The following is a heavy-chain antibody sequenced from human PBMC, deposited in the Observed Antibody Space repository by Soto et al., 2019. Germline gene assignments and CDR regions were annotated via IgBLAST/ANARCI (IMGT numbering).Heavy chain of an antibody. CDR2: ISYDGGNK. D-gene: IGHD2-15*01. Sequence: QVQLVESGGGVVQPGRSLRLSCAASGFTFRNYAMHWVRQAPGKGLECVAVISYDGGNKFYRDYVKGRFTISRDNSKNPPYLQINSLRYEDTAVYYCARGDREDIAVVIGVRPGEYGVDVWGQGTTVTVSS. CDR1: GFTFRNYA. CDR3: ARGDREDIAVVIGVRPGEYGVDV. J-gene: IGHJ6*02. V-gene: IGHV3-30-3*01.